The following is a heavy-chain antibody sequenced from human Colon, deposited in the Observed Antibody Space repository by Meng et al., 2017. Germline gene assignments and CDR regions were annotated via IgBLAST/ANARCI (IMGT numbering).Heavy chain of an antibody. Sequence: QVRLQESGPGLVKPSGTLSLICNVSGDSISSGKWWSWVRQPPGKGLEWIGEIYQSGDTNYNPSIKSRVTISVDKSKNQFSLRLRSVTAADTAVYYCARGTNSYDRSGYYPFDWWGQGTLVTVSS. CDR3: ARGTNSYDRSGYYPFDW. V-gene: IGHV4-4*02. D-gene: IGHD3-22*01. CDR1: GDSISSGKW. CDR2: IYQSGDT. J-gene: IGHJ4*02.